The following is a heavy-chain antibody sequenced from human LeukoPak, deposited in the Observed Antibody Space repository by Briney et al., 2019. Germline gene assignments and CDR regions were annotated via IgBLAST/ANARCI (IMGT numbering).Heavy chain of an antibody. D-gene: IGHD6-13*01. CDR1: GGSFSRYY. V-gene: IGHV4-34*01. J-gene: IGHJ4*02. CDR3: TLRSSSLPY. Sequence: SETLSLTCAVYGGSFSRYYWSWIRQPPGKGLEWIGEINHSGSTNYNPSLKSRVTISVDTSKNQFSLKLSSVTAADTAVYYCTLRSSSLPYWGQGTLVTVSS. CDR2: INHSGST.